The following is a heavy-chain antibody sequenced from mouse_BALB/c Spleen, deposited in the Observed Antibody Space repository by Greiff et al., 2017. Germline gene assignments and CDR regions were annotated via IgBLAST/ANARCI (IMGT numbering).Heavy chain of an antibody. J-gene: IGHJ4*01. CDR1: GFSLTSYG. Sequence: VMLVESGPGLVAPSQSLSITCTVSGFSLTSYGVHWVRQPPGKGLEWLGVIWAGGSTNYNSALMSRLSISKDNSKSQVFLKMNSLQTDDTAMYYCARDRDYGSSYDAMDYWGQGTSVTVSS. V-gene: IGHV2-9*02. D-gene: IGHD1-1*01. CDR3: ARDRDYGSSYDAMDY. CDR2: IWAGGST.